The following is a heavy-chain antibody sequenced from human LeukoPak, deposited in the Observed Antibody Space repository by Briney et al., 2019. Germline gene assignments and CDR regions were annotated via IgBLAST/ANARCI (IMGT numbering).Heavy chain of an antibody. J-gene: IGHJ4*02. D-gene: IGHD1-26*01. CDR3: ARVIVGAKSYFDY. CDR2: IYYSGST. Sequence: SETLSLTCTVSGGSISSYYWSWIRQPPGKGLEWIGYIYYSGSTNYNPSLKSRVTISVDTSKNQFSLKLSSVTAADTAVYYCARVIVGAKSYFDYWGQGTLVTVSS. V-gene: IGHV4-59*08. CDR1: GGSISSYY.